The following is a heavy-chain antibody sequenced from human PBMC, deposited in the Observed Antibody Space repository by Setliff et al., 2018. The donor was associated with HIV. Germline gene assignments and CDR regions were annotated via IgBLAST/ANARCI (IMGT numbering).Heavy chain of an antibody. D-gene: IGHD2-15*01. J-gene: IGHJ4*02. CDR3: ATYSAGEGGRGH. CDR2: IHSSGTT. Sequence: SETLSLTCSVSGDSMGAYHWSWIRQPPGRGLEWIGYIHSSGTTHYNPSLSSRVTISFDASKKYFYLKLTSVTAADKAMYYCATYSAGEGGRGHWGQGTLVTAPQ. V-gene: IGHV4-59*01. CDR1: GDSMGAYH.